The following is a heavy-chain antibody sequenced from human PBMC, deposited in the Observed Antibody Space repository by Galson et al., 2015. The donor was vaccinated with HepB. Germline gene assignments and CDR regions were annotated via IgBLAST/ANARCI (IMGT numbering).Heavy chain of an antibody. D-gene: IGHD3-22*01. CDR3: AREISPYYYDSSGPNWFDP. CDR1: GGTFSSYA. CDR2: IIPIFGTA. J-gene: IGHJ5*02. Sequence: SVKVSCKASGGTFSSYAISWVRQAPGQGLEWMGGIIPIFGTANYAQKFQGRVTITADESTSTAYMELSSLRSEDTAVYYCAREISPYYYDSSGPNWFDPWGQGTLVTVSS. V-gene: IGHV1-69*13.